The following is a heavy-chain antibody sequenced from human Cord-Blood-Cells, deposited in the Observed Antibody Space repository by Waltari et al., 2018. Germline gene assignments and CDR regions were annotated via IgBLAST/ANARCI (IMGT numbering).Heavy chain of an antibody. CDR1: GYTFTGYY. Sequence: QVQLVQSGAEVKKPGASVKVSCKASGYTFTGYYMHWVRQAPGQGLEWMEWVDPNSGATNESGDTRGRVTMTSDTSSSAAYMELSRLRSGGTAVEYCARGCLRGGFYYYGMDVCGQGTTVTVSS. J-gene: IGHJ6*02. CDR3: ARGCLRGGFYYYGMDV. D-gene: IGHD3-16*01. V-gene: IGHV1-2*02. CDR2: VDPNSGAT.